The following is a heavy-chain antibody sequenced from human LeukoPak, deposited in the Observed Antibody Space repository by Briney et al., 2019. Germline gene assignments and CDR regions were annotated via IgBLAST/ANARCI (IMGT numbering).Heavy chain of an antibody. V-gene: IGHV3-33*01. CDR3: ARGFLPYYYDSSGSDVFDI. CDR1: GFTFSSYG. Sequence: GGYLRLSSAASGFTFSSYGMLWVRPAPGKGREWVADIWYDGINKSYAGCVKGRFTISRDNSKNTLYLQKNSLKAEEKAVYYCARGFLPYYYDSSGSDVFDIWGQGTMVTVSS. J-gene: IGHJ3*02. CDR2: IWYDGINK. D-gene: IGHD3-22*01.